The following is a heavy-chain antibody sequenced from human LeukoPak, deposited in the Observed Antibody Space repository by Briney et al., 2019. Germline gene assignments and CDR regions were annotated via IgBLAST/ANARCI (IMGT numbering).Heavy chain of an antibody. Sequence: GESLKISCKGSGYSFTSYWIGWVRQMPGKGLEWMGIIYPGDSDTRYSPSFQGQVAISADKSISTAYLQWSSLKASDTAMYYCARHFDPIGTYFDYWGQGTLVTVSS. D-gene: IGHD3-10*01. J-gene: IGHJ4*02. CDR2: IYPGDSDT. V-gene: IGHV5-51*01. CDR1: GYSFTSYW. CDR3: ARHFDPIGTYFDY.